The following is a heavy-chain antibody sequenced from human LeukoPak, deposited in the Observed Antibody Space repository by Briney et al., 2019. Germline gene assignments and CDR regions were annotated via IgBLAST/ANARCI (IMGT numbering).Heavy chain of an antibody. V-gene: IGHV3-23*01. D-gene: IGHD3-3*01. Sequence: GGSLRLSCAASGFTFSSYAMSWVRQAPGKGLEWVSTISGSGGNTYYADSVKGRFTISRDNSKNTLYLLMNSLRAEDTAVYYCARPDPPLILEWPAPYFDYWGQGTLVTVSS. CDR1: GFTFSSYA. J-gene: IGHJ4*02. CDR3: ARPDPPLILEWPAPYFDY. CDR2: ISGSGGNT.